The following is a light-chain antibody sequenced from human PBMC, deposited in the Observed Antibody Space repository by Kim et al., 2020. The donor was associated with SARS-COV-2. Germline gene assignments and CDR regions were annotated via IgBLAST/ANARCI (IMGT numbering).Light chain of an antibody. J-gene: IGLJ2*01. Sequence: GRSITISCTGTRRDVVAYSSVSRYPQHPGKALKVMTYDVIARPSGVSNRFSGSKSGNTASLTISGLQAEDEADYYCSSYTTSTTVVFGGGTQLTVL. V-gene: IGLV2-14*03. CDR2: DVI. CDR3: SSYTTSTTVV. CDR1: RRDVVAYSS.